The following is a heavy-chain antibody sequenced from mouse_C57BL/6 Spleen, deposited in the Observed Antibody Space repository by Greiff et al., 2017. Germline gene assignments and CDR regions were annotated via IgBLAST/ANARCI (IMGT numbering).Heavy chain of an antibody. D-gene: IGHD1-1*01. CDR2: IYPSDSET. J-gene: IGHJ1*03. Sequence: QVQLQQPGAELVRPGSSVKLSCKASGYTFTSYWLDWVKQRPGQGLEWIGNIYPSDSETHYNQKFKDKATLTVDKSSSTAYMQLSSLTSEDSAVYYCARDHYGSSYWYFDFWGTGTTVTVSS. V-gene: IGHV1-61*01. CDR1: GYTFTSYW. CDR3: ARDHYGSSYWYFDF.